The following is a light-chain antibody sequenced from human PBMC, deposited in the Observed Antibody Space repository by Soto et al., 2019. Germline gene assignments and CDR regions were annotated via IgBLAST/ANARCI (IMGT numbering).Light chain of an antibody. J-gene: IGLJ3*02. CDR1: SSDVGNYNR. Sequence: QSALTQPASVSGSPGQSVTISCTGTSSDVGNYNRVSWYQQSPGKAPKLMIYDVSNRPSGVSNRFSGSKSGNTASLTISGLQAEDEADYYCSSYTTSSPVVFGGGTKLTVL. V-gene: IGLV2-14*01. CDR3: SSYTTSSPVV. CDR2: DVS.